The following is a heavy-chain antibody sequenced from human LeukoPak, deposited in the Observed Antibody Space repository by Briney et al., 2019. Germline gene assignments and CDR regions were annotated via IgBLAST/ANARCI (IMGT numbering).Heavy chain of an antibody. D-gene: IGHD6-13*01. V-gene: IGHV3-11*01. J-gene: IGHJ4*02. CDR3: ARVYLSQQLVPGLDY. Sequence: GGSLRLSCAASGFTFSDYNMRWIRQAPGKGLEWVSSISRSGSTKYYADSVKGRFTISRDNAKNSLFLQMNSLRAEDTAVYYCARVYLSQQLVPGLDYWGQGTLVTVSS. CDR2: ISRSGSTK. CDR1: GFTFSDYN.